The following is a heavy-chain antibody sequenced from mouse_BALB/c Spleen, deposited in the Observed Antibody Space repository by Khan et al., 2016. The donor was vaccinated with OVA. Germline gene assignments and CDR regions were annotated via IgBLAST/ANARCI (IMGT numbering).Heavy chain of an antibody. Sequence: QIQLVQSGPELKKPGETVKISCKASGYTFTSYGMNWVKQSPGKALKWMGWINTYTGEPTYADDFKGRFAFSLETSASTAYLQINNLKNEDTATYVCATPPYLSYTLDYWGQGTSVTVSS. D-gene: IGHD2-10*01. CDR1: GYTFTSYG. CDR3: ATPPYLSYTLDY. CDR2: INTYTGEP. J-gene: IGHJ4*01. V-gene: IGHV9-3-1*01.